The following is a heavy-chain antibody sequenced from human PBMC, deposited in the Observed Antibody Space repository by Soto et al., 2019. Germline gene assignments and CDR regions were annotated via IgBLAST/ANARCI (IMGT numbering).Heavy chain of an antibody. CDR3: ARGSVAGSDY. D-gene: IGHD6-19*01. CDR2: INHSGST. J-gene: IGHJ4*02. CDR1: GGSFSGYY. V-gene: IGHV4-34*01. Sequence: SETLSLTCAVYGGSFSGYYWSWIRQPPGKGLEWIGEINHSGSTNYNPSLKSRVTISVDTSKNQFSLKLSSVTAADTAVYYCARGSVAGSDYWGQGTLVTVSS.